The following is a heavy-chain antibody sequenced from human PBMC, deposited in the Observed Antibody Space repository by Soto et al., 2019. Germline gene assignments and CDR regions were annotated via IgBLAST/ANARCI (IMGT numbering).Heavy chain of an antibody. V-gene: IGHV4-30-4*01. D-gene: IGHD4-17*01. CDR1: GDSISSGDYY. J-gene: IGHJ5*02. Sequence: PSETLSLTCTVSGDSISSGDYYWSWIRQPPGKGLEWIGCIYYSGNTYYNPSLKRRFSISVDTSKNQFSLQLSSVTVADTAVYYCARDSPHDYGDYDWFDPWGQGTLVTVSS. CDR2: IYYSGNT. CDR3: ARDSPHDYGDYDWFDP.